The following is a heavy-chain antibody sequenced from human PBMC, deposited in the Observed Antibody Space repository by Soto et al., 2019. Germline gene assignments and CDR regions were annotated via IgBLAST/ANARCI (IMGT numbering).Heavy chain of an antibody. D-gene: IGHD1-26*01. J-gene: IGHJ5*02. CDR1: GFSITSSSYY. V-gene: IGHV4-39*01. CDR3: ATQEVGGSYVYTFDP. Sequence: SETLSLTCTFSGFSITSSSYYWGWIRQPPGKGLEWIGSIYYSGSTYYNPSLKSRVTISVDTSKNQFSLKLSSVTAADTAVYYCATQEVGGSYVYTFDPWGQGTLVTVSS. CDR2: IYYSGST.